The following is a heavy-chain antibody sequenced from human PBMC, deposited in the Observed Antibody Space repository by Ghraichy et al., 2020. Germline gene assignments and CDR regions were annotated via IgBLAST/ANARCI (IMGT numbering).Heavy chain of an antibody. J-gene: IGHJ4*02. CDR3: TSFEYCSDGGCPKKHY. CDR1: GESLSGYY. Sequence: SETLSLTCAVYGESLSGYYWSWIRQPPGKGLEWIGEISHGGSTNYNPSLKSRATISVDTSKNQFSLRLSAVTAADTAVYYCTSFEYCSDGGCPKKHYWGQGTLVSVSS. D-gene: IGHD2-15*01. V-gene: IGHV4-34*01. CDR2: ISHGGST.